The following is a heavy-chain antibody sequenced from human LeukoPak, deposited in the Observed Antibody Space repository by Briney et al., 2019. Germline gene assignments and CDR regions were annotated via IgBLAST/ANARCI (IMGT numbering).Heavy chain of an antibody. Sequence: PGGSLRLSCAASGFTFSSYAVSWVRQAPGKGLEWVSAISGSGGSTYYADSVKGRFTISRDNSKNTLYLQMNSLRAEDTAVYYCAKHSRPRNFVVVPAAIPPFDYWGQGTLVTVSS. CDR1: GFTFSSYA. J-gene: IGHJ4*02. CDR3: AKHSRPRNFVVVPAAIPPFDY. CDR2: ISGSGGST. D-gene: IGHD2-2*01. V-gene: IGHV3-23*01.